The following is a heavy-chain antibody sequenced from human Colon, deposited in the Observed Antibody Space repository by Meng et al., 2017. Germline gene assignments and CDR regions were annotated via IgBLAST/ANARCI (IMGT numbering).Heavy chain of an antibody. Sequence: SVTVSCKASGGTFSRYAISWVRQAPGQGLEWMGGIIPIFGTANYAQKFQGRVTITADESTSTAYMELSSLRSEDTAVYYCARGLGGIVGATTFYYGMDVWGQGTTVTVSS. D-gene: IGHD1-26*01. V-gene: IGHV1-69*13. CDR2: IIPIFGTA. CDR3: ARGLGGIVGATTFYYGMDV. CDR1: GGTFSRYA. J-gene: IGHJ6*02.